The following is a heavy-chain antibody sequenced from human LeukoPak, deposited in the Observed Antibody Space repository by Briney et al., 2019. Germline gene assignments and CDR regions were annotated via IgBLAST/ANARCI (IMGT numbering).Heavy chain of an antibody. CDR2: ISGSGGET. CDR1: GFTSSNYA. V-gene: IGHV3-23*01. Sequence: PGGSLRLSCAASGFTSSNYAMSWVRQAPGKGLEWVSGISGSGGETYYADSVKGRFTISRDNSKNPLYLQMNSLRAEDTAVYYCAKDRSCTNNICHGDFDYWGQGTLVTVSS. J-gene: IGHJ4*02. CDR3: AKDRSCTNNICHGDFDY. D-gene: IGHD2-8*01.